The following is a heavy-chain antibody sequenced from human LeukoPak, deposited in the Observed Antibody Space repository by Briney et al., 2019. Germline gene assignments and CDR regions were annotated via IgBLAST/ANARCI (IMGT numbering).Heavy chain of an antibody. CDR3: AKGIRYFDWLLYTTIGNWFDP. CDR1: GFIFNSYG. J-gene: IGHJ5*02. Sequence: QPGGSLRLSCAASGFIFNSYGMHWVRQAPGKGLEWVAFIRYDGSNKYYADSVKGRFTISRDNSKNTLYLQMNSLRVEDTAVYYCAKGIRYFDWLLYTTIGNWFDPWGQGTLVTVSS. V-gene: IGHV3-30*02. D-gene: IGHD3-9*01. CDR2: IRYDGSNK.